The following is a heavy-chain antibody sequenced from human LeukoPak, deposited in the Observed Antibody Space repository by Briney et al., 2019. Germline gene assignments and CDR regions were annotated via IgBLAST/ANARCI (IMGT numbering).Heavy chain of an antibody. D-gene: IGHD3-3*01. Sequence: SQTLSLTCTVSGGSISSGGYYWGWIRQPPGKGLEWIGSIYYSGSTYYNPSLKSRVTISVDTSKNQFSLKLSSVTAADTAVYYCARLYDFWSGYYYYYYGMDVWGQGTTVTVSS. CDR3: ARLYDFWSGYYYYYYGMDV. V-gene: IGHV4-39*01. CDR1: GGSISSGGYY. J-gene: IGHJ6*02. CDR2: IYYSGST.